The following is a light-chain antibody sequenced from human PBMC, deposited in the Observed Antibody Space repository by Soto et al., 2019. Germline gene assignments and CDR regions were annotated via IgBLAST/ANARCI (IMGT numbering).Light chain of an antibody. CDR3: SSYTRSTTQV. CDR2: EVS. CDR1: SSDVGGYNY. V-gene: IGLV2-14*01. Sequence: QSVLTQPASVSGSPGQSITISCTGTSSDVGGYNYVSWYQQHPGKAPKLMIYEVSNRPSGVSNRFSGSKSGNTASLTISGLQAEDEADYYCSSYTRSTTQVFGTGTNVTVL. J-gene: IGLJ1*01.